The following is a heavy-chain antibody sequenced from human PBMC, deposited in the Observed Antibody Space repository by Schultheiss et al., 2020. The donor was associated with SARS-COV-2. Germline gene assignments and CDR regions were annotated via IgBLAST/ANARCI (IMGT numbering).Heavy chain of an antibody. D-gene: IGHD1-26*01. CDR1: GGSISSYY. Sequence: SQTLSLTCTVSGGSISSYYWSWIRQPAGKGLEWIGEINHSGSTNYNPSLKSRVTISVDTSKNQFSLKLSSVTAADTAVYYCARGEWELLGEVDYWGQGTLVTVSS. J-gene: IGHJ4*02. V-gene: IGHV4-59*08. CDR2: INHSGST. CDR3: ARGEWELLGEVDY.